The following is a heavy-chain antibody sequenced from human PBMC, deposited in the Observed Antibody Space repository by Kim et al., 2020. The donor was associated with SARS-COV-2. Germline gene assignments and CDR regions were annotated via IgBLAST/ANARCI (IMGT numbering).Heavy chain of an antibody. Sequence: GGSLRLSCAASGFIFSSYAMHWVRQAPGKGLEWVAVISYDGTNKYYADSVKGRFTISRDNSKNTLYLQMNSLRAEDTALYYCARALLGAEAGGYWGQGTLVTVSS. CDR1: GFIFSSYA. V-gene: IGHV3-30-3*01. D-gene: IGHD6-13*01. CDR3: ARALLGAEAGGY. J-gene: IGHJ4*02. CDR2: ISYDGTNK.